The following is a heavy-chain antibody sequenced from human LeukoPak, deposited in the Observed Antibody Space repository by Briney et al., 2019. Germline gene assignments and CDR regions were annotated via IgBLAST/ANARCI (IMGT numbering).Heavy chain of an antibody. Sequence: GGSLRLSCAVSGFTVSNNYMSWVRQGPGKGLEWVSVMYSGGTTVYADSVKGRHTISRDKSRNTVYLQMNSLSVEDTAVYYCARLDLVSGYDYWGQGTLVTVSS. V-gene: IGHV3-66*04. CDR3: ARLDLVSGYDY. CDR2: MYSGGTT. D-gene: IGHD3-9*01. J-gene: IGHJ4*02. CDR1: GFTVSNNY.